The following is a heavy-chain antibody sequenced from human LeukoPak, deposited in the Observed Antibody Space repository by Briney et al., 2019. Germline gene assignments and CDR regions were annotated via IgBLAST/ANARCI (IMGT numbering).Heavy chain of an antibody. CDR1: GYIFTNFG. J-gene: IGHJ6*03. CDR3: ARVNSGYDLYYYYYYMDV. CDR2: ISGYNGNT. Sequence: GASVKVSCKASGYIFTNFGISWVRQARGQGLEWMGWISGYNGNTKYVQKFQGRVTMTTDTSTSTAYMELRSLRSDDTAVYYCARVNSGYDLYYYYYYMDVWGKGTTVTISS. D-gene: IGHD5-12*01. V-gene: IGHV1-18*01.